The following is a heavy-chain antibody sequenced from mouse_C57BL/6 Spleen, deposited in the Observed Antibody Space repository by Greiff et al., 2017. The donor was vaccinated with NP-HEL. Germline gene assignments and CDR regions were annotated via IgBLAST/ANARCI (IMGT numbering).Heavy chain of an antibody. CDR3: ATAIVTEGHYYAMDY. V-gene: IGHV1-39*01. D-gene: IGHD2-5*01. Sequence: VQLQQSGPELVKPGASVKISCKASGYSFTDYNMNWVKQSNGKSLEWIGVINPNYGTTSYNQKFKGKATLTVDQSSRTAYMQLNSLTSEDSAVYYCATAIVTEGHYYAMDYWGQGTSVTVSS. J-gene: IGHJ4*01. CDR1: GYSFTDYN. CDR2: INPNYGTT.